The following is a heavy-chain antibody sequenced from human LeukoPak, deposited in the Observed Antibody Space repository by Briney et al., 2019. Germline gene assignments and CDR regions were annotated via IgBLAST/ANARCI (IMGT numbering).Heavy chain of an antibody. Sequence: PGRSLRLSCAASGFTFSSYAMSWVRQAPGKGLEWVSAISGSGGSTYYADSVKGRFTISRDNSKNTLYLQMNSLRAEDTAVYYCAKDYPEIFTFGGPRYPVDTFDYWGQGTLVTVSS. CDR2: ISGSGGST. D-gene: IGHD2-15*01. V-gene: IGHV3-23*01. CDR1: GFTFSSYA. CDR3: AKDYPEIFTFGGPRYPVDTFDY. J-gene: IGHJ4*02.